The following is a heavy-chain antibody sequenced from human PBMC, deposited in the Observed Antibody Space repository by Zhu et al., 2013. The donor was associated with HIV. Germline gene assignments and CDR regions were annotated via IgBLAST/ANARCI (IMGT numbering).Heavy chain of an antibody. CDR1: GGSFSNYG. J-gene: IGHJ3*02. CDR2: INPRSGST. Sequence: QVQLLQSGTEVKKPGSSVKVSFGSSVKVSCKASGGSFSNYGVSWVRQAPGQGLEWMGVINPRSGSTTYAQKFHGRFTMTRDTSTSTVYMGVSGLRSDDTAVYYCARPRDDCGFCTTITSDDAFDIWGPGTMVTVSS. D-gene: IGHD2-2*03. CDR3: ARPRDDCGFCTTITSDDAFDI. V-gene: IGHV1-46*01.